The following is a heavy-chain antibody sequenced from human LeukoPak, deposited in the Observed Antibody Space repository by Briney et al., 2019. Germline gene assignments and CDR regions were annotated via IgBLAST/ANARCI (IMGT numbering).Heavy chain of an antibody. CDR3: ARVYLERLTAGYFDH. CDR2: ISGSGGST. J-gene: IGHJ4*02. D-gene: IGHD2-8*01. V-gene: IGHV3-23*01. CDR1: GFTFSSYA. Sequence: GGSLRLSCAASGFTFSSYAMSWVRQAPGKGLEWVSAISGSGGSTYYADSVKGRFTISGDTSKNTLYLQMNSLRAEDSAAYYCARVYLERLTAGYFDHWGQGTWVTVSP.